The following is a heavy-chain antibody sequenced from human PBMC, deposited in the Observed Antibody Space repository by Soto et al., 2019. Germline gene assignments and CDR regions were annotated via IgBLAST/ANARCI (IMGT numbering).Heavy chain of an antibody. CDR2: IYPSGAA. V-gene: IGHV4-30-2*01. CDR3: ARAVFSSILYIDF. D-gene: IGHD3-10*01. Sequence: QLQLQESGSGLVKPLQTLSLTCGISGDSISSRGYTWTWIRQPPGKGLEWIGYIYPSGAAYYNPSLKSRVTLSLETSKNRFSLNVKSATAADTAVYYCARAVFSSILYIDFWGQGTTVTVSS. J-gene: IGHJ6*03. CDR1: GDSISSRGYT.